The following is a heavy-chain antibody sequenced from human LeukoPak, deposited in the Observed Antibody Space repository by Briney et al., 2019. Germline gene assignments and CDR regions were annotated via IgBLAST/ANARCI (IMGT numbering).Heavy chain of an antibody. CDR3: ARTVSTGNSGWNWFDP. Sequence: ASVNVSCKASGYTFTSYYMHWVRQAPGQGLEWMGIINPSGGSTSYAQKFQGRVTMTRDTSTSTVYMELRSLRSEDTAVYYCARTVSTGNSGWNWFDPWGQGTLVTVSS. D-gene: IGHD5/OR15-5a*01. J-gene: IGHJ5*02. CDR1: GYTFTSYY. V-gene: IGHV1-46*01. CDR2: INPSGGST.